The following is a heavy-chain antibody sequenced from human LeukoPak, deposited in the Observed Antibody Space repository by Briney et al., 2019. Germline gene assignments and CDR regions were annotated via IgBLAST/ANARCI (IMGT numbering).Heavy chain of an antibody. J-gene: IGHJ4*02. CDR1: GGSISSTTYY. CDR2: IYYSGSA. V-gene: IGHV4-39*07. CDR3: ARDGYNPIDY. D-gene: IGHD5-24*01. Sequence: SETLSLTCTVSGGSISSTTYYWGWIRQPPGKGLEWIGNIYYSGSAYYNPSLKSRVTISVDTSKNQFSLKLSSVTTADTAVYYCARDGYNPIDYWGQGTLVTVSS.